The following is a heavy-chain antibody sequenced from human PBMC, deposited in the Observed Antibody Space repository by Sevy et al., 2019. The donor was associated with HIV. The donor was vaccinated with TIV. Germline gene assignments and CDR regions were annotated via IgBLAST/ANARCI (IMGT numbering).Heavy chain of an antibody. CDR2: ISGSGGST. D-gene: IGHD2-15*01. CDR1: GFTFSSYA. Sequence: GGSLRLSCAASGFTFSSYAMSWVRQAPGKGLEWVSAISGSGGSTYYADSVKGRFTISRDNSKNTLYLQMTSLRAEDTAVYYCASRDIVVVVAANGRERWFDPWGQGTLVTVSS. J-gene: IGHJ5*02. V-gene: IGHV3-23*01. CDR3: ASRDIVVVVAANGRERWFDP.